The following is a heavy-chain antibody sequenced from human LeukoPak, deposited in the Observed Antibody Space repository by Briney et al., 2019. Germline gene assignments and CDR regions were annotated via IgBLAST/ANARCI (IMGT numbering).Heavy chain of an antibody. Sequence: SETLSLTCTVSGYSISSGYYWGWIRQPPGKGLEWIGSIYHSGSTYYNPSLKSRVTISVDTSKNQFSLKLSSVTAADTAVYYCARSPRYCSGGSCYYYMDVWGKGTTVTVSS. J-gene: IGHJ6*03. V-gene: IGHV4-38-2*02. CDR2: IYHSGST. CDR3: ARSPRYCSGGSCYYYMDV. CDR1: GYSISSGYY. D-gene: IGHD2-15*01.